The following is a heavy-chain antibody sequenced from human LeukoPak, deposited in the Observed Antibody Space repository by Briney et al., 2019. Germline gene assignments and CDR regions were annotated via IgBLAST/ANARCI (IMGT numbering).Heavy chain of an antibody. CDR2: MNPNSGNT. Sequence: ASVKVSCKASGFTFTSYDINWVRQATGQGLEWMGWMNPNSGNTGYAQKFQGRVTMTRNTSISTAYMELSSLRSEDTAVYYCARAPWRQQEFDPWGQGTLVTVSS. J-gene: IGHJ5*02. CDR3: ARAPWRQQEFDP. V-gene: IGHV1-8*01. D-gene: IGHD6-13*01. CDR1: GFTFTSYD.